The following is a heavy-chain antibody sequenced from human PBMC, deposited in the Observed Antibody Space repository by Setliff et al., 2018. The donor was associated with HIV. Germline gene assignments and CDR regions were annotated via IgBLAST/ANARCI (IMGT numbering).Heavy chain of an antibody. CDR1: GGSISSGTYY. D-gene: IGHD6-13*01. CDR2: IYYSGST. Sequence: SETLSLTCTVSGGSISSGTYYWSWIRQHPGKGLEWIGYIYYSGSTYYNPSLKSRVTISVDTSRNQFSLKLSSVTAADTAVYFCARGRGSSSSWPIDYWGQGMLVTVSS. CDR3: ARGRGSSSSWPIDY. J-gene: IGHJ4*02. V-gene: IGHV4-31*03.